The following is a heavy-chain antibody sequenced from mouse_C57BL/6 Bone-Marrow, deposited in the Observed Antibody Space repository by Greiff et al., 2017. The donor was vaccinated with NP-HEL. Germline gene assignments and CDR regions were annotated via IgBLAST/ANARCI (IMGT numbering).Heavy chain of an antibody. CDR1: GFTFSDYY. D-gene: IGHD1-1*01. CDR3: ARLEYYGSSYYAMDY. V-gene: IGHV5-12*01. Sequence: EVKLMESGGGLVQPGGSLTLSCAASGFTFSDYYMYWVRQTPEKRLEWVAYISNGGGSTYYPDTVKGRFPISRDNAKNTLYLQMSRLKSEDTAMYYCARLEYYGSSYYAMDYWGKGTSVTVSS. J-gene: IGHJ4*01. CDR2: ISNGGGST.